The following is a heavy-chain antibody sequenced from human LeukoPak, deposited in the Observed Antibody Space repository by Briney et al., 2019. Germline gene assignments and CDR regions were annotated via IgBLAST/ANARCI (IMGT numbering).Heavy chain of an antibody. Sequence: GGCLRLSRVDSRLTLSSYWMSGVRQAPGKGLEWVANIKQDVSEKYYVDSVKGGFTISRDNAKNSLYLQMNGLSADDTAVYYCARAGGGVFDYWGQGTLVTVSS. CDR1: RLTLSSYW. CDR2: IKQDVSEK. D-gene: IGHD3-16*01. J-gene: IGHJ4*02. V-gene: IGHV3-7*03. CDR3: ARAGGGVFDY.